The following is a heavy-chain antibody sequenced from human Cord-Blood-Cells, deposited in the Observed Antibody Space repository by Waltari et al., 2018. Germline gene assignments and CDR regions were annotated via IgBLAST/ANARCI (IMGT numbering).Heavy chain of an antibody. CDR3: ARDGSSGSYFDY. CDR2: ISYDGSNK. D-gene: IGHD1-26*01. CDR1: GFTLSSYA. Sequence: QVQLVESGGGVVQPGRSLRLSCAASGFTLSSYAMHWVRQAPGKGLEWVAVISYDGSNKYYADSVKGRFTISRDNSKNTLYLQMNSLRAEDTAVYYCARDGSSGSYFDYWGQGTLVTVSS. V-gene: IGHV3-30-3*01. J-gene: IGHJ4*02.